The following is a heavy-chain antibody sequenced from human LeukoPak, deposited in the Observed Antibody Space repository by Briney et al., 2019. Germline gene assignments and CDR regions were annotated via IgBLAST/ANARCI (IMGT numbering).Heavy chain of an antibody. CDR3: ARMYYYGSGTYYGDY. V-gene: IGHV1-2*02. D-gene: IGHD3-10*01. Sequence: ASVKVSCKASGYSFTDYYVHWVRQAPGQGLEWVGLLNPNSGDTNYAQKFQGRGTMIRDTSINTAYMELSRLRSDDTAVYYCARMYYYGSGTYYGDYWGQGTLVTVSS. CDR2: LNPNSGDT. CDR1: GYSFTDYY. J-gene: IGHJ4*02.